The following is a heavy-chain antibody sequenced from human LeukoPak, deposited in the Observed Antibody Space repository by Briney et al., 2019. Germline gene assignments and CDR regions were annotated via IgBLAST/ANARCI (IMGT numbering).Heavy chain of an antibody. CDR1: GFTVNKYE. CDR2: INGGATTT. J-gene: IGHJ4*02. CDR3: VRGRLLRSTKYFDY. Sequence: GGSLRLSCAAAGFTVNKYEIHWVRQAPGKGLEWISYINGGATTTNYADSVWGRFTISRDDAQNSVHLQMNSLRDEDTAVYYCVRGRLLRSTKYFDYWGQGALVTVSS. D-gene: IGHD2-21*02. V-gene: IGHV3-48*03.